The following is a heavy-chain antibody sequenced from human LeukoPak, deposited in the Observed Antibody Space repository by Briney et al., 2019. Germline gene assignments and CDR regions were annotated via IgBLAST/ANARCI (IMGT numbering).Heavy chain of an antibody. CDR2: ISSGGTP. V-gene: IGHV3-66*02. J-gene: IGHJ4*02. Sequence: GGSLRLSCAASGFTVSTNYMSWVRQAPGKGLEWVSVISSGGTPYYADSVKGRFTISRDSSENTLYLQMHSLRAEDTAVYYCARGGASYAFDYWGQGTLVTVSS. CDR1: GFTVSTNY. D-gene: IGHD1-26*01. CDR3: ARGGASYAFDY.